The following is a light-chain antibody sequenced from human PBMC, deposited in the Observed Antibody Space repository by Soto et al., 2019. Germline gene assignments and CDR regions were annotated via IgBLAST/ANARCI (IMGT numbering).Light chain of an antibody. CDR1: QTISSW. J-gene: IGKJ1*01. V-gene: IGKV1-5*03. CDR2: KAS. Sequence: DIQMTQSPSTLSGSVGDRVTITCRASQTISSWLAWYQQKPGKAPKLLIYKASTLKSGVPSRFSGSGSGTEFTLTISSLQPDDFATYYCQHYNIYSEAFGQVSNVDIK. CDR3: QHYNIYSEA.